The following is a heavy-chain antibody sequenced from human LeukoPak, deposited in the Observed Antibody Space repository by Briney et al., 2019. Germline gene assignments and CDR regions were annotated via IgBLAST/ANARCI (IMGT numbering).Heavy chain of an antibody. D-gene: IGHD2-2*01. V-gene: IGHV3-7*01. J-gene: IGHJ5*02. CDR3: ARVGCSSTSCYQNWFDP. Sequence: GGSLRLFCAASVFTFSFYWVIWVRQAPGKGLEGVANIKQDGSEKYYVDSVKGRFTISRDNAKNSLYLQMNSLRAEDTAVYYCARVGCSSTSCYQNWFDPWGQGTLVTVSS. CDR2: IKQDGSEK. CDR1: VFTFSFYW.